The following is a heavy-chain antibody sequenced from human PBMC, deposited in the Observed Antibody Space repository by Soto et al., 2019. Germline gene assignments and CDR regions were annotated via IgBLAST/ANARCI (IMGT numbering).Heavy chain of an antibody. Sequence: EGQLLESGGGLVQPGGSLRLSCAASGFTFSSYAMNWVRQAPGKGPEWVSHISVTGDTYYADSVKGRFTISRDNSKNTLVLQMNSLRAEDTAVYYCAKSLNTATAFDYWGQGTPVTVSS. D-gene: IGHD2-21*02. J-gene: IGHJ4*02. CDR2: ISVTGDT. CDR3: AKSLNTATAFDY. CDR1: GFTFSSYA. V-gene: IGHV3-23*01.